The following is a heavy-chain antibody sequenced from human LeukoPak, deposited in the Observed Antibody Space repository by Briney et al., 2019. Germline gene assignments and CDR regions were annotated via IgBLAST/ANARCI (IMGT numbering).Heavy chain of an antibody. CDR2: IKQDGSEK. J-gene: IGHJ4*02. CDR3: ARDPPRYYYDSSGYR. D-gene: IGHD3-22*01. Sequence: GGSLRLSCAASGFTFSSYWMSWVRQAPGKGLGWVANIKQDGSEKYYVDSVKGRFTISRDNAKNSLYLQMNSLRAEDTAVYYCARDPPRYYYDSSGYRWGQGTLVTVSS. CDR1: GFTFSSYW. V-gene: IGHV3-7*01.